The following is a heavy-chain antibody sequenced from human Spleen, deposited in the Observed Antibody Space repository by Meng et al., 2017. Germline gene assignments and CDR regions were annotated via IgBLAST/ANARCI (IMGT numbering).Heavy chain of an antibody. CDR3: ARDLGGSYSLGAFDI. D-gene: IGHD1-26*01. V-gene: IGHV4-39*07. CDR2: IFYSGSP. J-gene: IGHJ3*02. CDR1: GGSISRSSYY. Sequence: SETLSLTCTVSGGSISRSSYYWGWIRQPPGKGLEWIGTIFYSGSPYYNPSLKSRVTISVDTSKNQFSLRLNSVTAADTAVYYCARDLGGSYSLGAFDIWGQGTMVTVSS.